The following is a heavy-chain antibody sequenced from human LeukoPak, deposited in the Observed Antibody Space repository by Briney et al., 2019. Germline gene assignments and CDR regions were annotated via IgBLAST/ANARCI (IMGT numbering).Heavy chain of an antibody. Sequence: ASVKVSCKASGYTFTGYYIHWVRQAPGQGLEWMGWINPNSGDTNYAQKFQGRVTMTRDTSISTAYMELSRLRSDDTAVYYCARDSGYSYDRDWGQGTLVTVSS. V-gene: IGHV1-2*02. CDR2: INPNSGDT. J-gene: IGHJ4*02. CDR1: GYTFTGYY. D-gene: IGHD5-18*01. CDR3: ARDSGYSYDRD.